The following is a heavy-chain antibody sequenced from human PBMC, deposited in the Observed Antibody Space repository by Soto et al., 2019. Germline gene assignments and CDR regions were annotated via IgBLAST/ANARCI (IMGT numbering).Heavy chain of an antibody. Sequence: SEPLSLTCTVAGGSIISSSYYWGWIRQPPGKGLEWIGSIYYSGSTYYNPSLKSRVTISVDTSKNQFSLKLSSVTAADTAVYYCARELAVARGAFDIWGQGTMVTVSS. J-gene: IGHJ3*02. CDR1: GGSIISSSYY. CDR3: ARELAVARGAFDI. CDR2: IYYSGST. V-gene: IGHV4-39*02. D-gene: IGHD6-19*01.